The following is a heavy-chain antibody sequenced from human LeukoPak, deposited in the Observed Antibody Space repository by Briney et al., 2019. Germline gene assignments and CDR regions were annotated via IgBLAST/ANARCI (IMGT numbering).Heavy chain of an antibody. V-gene: IGHV3-15*01. CDR1: GFTFSNAW. J-gene: IGHJ4*02. CDR2: IKSKTDGGTT. CDR3: TTAPNPIVVVVAATLYYFDY. D-gene: IGHD2-15*01. Sequence: GGSLRLSCAASGFTFSNAWMSWVRQAPGKGLEWVGRIKSKTDGGTTDYAAPVKGRFTISRDDPKNTLYLQMNSLKTEDTAVYYCTTAPNPIVVVVAATLYYFDYWGQGTLVTVSS.